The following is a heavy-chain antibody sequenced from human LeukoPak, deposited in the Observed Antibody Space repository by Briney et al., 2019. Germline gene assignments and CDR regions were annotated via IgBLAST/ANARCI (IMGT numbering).Heavy chain of an antibody. Sequence: PGGSLRLSCVASGFTFSTYGMSWVRQAPGKGLEWVSAISGSGGSTYYADSVKGRFTISRDNSKNTLYLQMNSLRAEDTAVYYCAKDLGSFDYWGQGTLVTVSS. CDR1: GFTFSTYG. V-gene: IGHV3-23*01. CDR3: AKDLGSFDY. J-gene: IGHJ4*02. D-gene: IGHD3-10*01. CDR2: ISGSGGST.